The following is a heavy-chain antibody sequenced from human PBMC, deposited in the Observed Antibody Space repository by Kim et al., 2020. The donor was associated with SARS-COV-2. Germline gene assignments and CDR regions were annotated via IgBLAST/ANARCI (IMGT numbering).Heavy chain of an antibody. D-gene: IGHD6-25*01. J-gene: IGHJ5*01. CDR3: TKDQRRYHKAIDS. Sequence: YADTDKSRFTIHRDNSKNTMYLEMDSLRAENTAIYYCTKDQRRYHKAIDSWGQGTLLTVSS. V-gene: IGHV3-23*01.